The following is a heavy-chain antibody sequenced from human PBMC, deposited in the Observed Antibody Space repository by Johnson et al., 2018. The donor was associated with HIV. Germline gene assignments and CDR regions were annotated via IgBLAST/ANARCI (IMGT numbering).Heavy chain of an antibody. D-gene: IGHD2-21*02. CDR3: AKEYCGGDCSTDAFDI. V-gene: IGHV3-30*18. CDR2: ISYDGSNK. Sequence: QMLLVESGGGLVQPGGSLRLSCAASGFTFSTYWMSWVRQAPGKGLEWVAVISYDGSNKYYADSVNGRFTVSRENAKNSLHLQMNSLRAEDTAIYYCAKEYCGGDCSTDAFDIWGQGTMVTVSS. CDR1: GFTFSTYW. J-gene: IGHJ3*02.